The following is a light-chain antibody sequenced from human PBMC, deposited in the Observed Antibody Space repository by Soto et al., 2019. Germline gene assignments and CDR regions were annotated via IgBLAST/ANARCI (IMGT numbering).Light chain of an antibody. CDR1: SSDVGGYNY. Sequence: QSALTQPASVSGSPGQSITISCTGTSSDVGGYNYVSWYQQHPGKAPKLMIYEVSYRPSGVPNRFSGSKSGNTASLTISGLQAEDEADYYCSSYTSSITVVFGGGTKLTVL. CDR3: SSYTSSITVV. J-gene: IGLJ2*01. V-gene: IGLV2-14*01. CDR2: EVS.